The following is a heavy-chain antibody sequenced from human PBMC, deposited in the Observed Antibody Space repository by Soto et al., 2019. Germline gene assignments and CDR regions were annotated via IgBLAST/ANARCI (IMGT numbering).Heavy chain of an antibody. J-gene: IGHJ3*02. D-gene: IGHD3-3*01. V-gene: IGHV4-34*01. CDR1: GGSFSGYY. Sequence: PSETLSLTCAVYGGSFSGYYWSWMRQPPVKGLEWIGEINHSGSTNYNPSLKSRVTISVDTSKNQFSLKLSSVTAADTAVYYCARASRITIFGVVIQDAFDIWGQGTMVTVSS. CDR3: ARASRITIFGVVIQDAFDI. CDR2: INHSGST.